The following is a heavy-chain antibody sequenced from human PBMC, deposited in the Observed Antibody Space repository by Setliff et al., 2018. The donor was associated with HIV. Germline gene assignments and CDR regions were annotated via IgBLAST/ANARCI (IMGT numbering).Heavy chain of an antibody. J-gene: IGHJ4*02. V-gene: IGHV3-23*01. CDR3: ARDPTIPSPDYFDH. D-gene: IGHD4-4*01. CDR2: IQSGGII. Sequence: PGGSLRLSCAASGLTLSNSAMTWVRQKPGRGLEWVSLIQSGGIIYYADSVKGRFTISRDNSNNTLSLQMSSLRAEDTAIYYCARDPTIPSPDYFDHWGQGTLVTVSS. CDR1: GLTLSNSA.